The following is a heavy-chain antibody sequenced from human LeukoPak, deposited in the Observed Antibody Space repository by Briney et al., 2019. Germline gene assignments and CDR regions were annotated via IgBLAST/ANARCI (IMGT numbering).Heavy chain of an antibody. CDR1: GYSFTSYW. J-gene: IGHJ3*02. CDR2: IHPGDSDT. CDR3: ASSMYYYDSSGYYYYYIFAFDI. V-gene: IGHV5-51*01. D-gene: IGHD3-22*01. Sequence: GESLRISCKGSGYSFTSYWIGWVRQMPGKGLEWMGIIHPGDSDTRYSPSFQGQVTISADKSISTAYLQWSSLKASDAAMYYCASSMYYYDSSGYYYYYIFAFDIWGQGTMVTVSS.